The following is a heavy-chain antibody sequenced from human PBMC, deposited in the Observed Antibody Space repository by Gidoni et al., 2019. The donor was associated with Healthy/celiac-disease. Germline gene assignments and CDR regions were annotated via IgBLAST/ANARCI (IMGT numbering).Heavy chain of an antibody. D-gene: IGHD3-10*01. CDR2: ISGSGGST. V-gene: IGHV3-23*01. CDR3: AKDWLLWFGEEGGMDV. Sequence: EWVSAISGSGGSTYYADSVKGRFTISRDNSKNTLYLQMNSLRAEDTAVYYCAKDWLLWFGEEGGMDVWGQGTTVTVSS. J-gene: IGHJ6*02.